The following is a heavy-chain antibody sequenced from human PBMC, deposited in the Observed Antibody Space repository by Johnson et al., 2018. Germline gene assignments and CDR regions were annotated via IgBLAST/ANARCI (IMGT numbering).Heavy chain of an antibody. CDR2: IYRGGST. Sequence: VQLVQSGGGLIQPGGSLRLSCVASGFTVNNNYMTWVRQAPGKGLEWVSVIYRGGSTYYADSVKGRFAISRDNSKNTLYLQMSSLRAEDTAVYYCARVLSAVPCKGGYYYYYYMDVWGKGTTVTVSS. CDR1: GFTVNNNY. D-gene: IGHD2/OR15-2a*01. V-gene: IGHV3-53*01. J-gene: IGHJ6*03. CDR3: ARVLSAVPCKGGYYYYYYMDV.